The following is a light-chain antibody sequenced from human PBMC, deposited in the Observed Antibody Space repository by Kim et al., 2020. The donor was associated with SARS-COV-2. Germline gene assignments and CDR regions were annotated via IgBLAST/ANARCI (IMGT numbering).Light chain of an antibody. CDR3: TSYTSSRTWV. V-gene: IGLV2-14*03. CDR1: SNDVGGYNS. Sequence: QSALTQSASVSGSPGQTISISCTGTSNDVGGYNSVSWYQQYPGRVPTLMIYDVTKQPSGVSHRFSGSKSGNTASLTISGLQTGDEAHYYCTSYTSSRTWVFGGGTKVTVL. J-gene: IGLJ3*02. CDR2: DVT.